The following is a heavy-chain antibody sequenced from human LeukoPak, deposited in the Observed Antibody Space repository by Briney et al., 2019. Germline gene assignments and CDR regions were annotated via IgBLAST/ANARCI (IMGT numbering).Heavy chain of an antibody. CDR1: GYSISSGYY. J-gene: IGHJ5*02. V-gene: IGHV4-38-2*02. CDR2: IYHSGST. Sequence: SETLSLTCTVSGYSISSGYYWGWIRQPPGKGLAWIGSIYHSGSTYYNPSLKSRVIISVDTSKNQFSLKLSSVTAADTAVYYCAKNGTPGRVLLAATRYNWFDPWGQGTLVTVSS. D-gene: IGHD2-15*01. CDR3: AKNGTPGRVLLAATRYNWFDP.